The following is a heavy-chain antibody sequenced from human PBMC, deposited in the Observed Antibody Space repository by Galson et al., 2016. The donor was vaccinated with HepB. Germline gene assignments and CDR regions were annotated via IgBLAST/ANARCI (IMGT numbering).Heavy chain of an antibody. Sequence: KGLEWVSAISGTTGTTYYADSVKGRFTISRDNSKNTLSLQMNSLRAEDTAVYYCARGEGIAGAFDIWGQGTVVTVSS. V-gene: IGHV3-23*01. CDR3: ARGEGIAGAFDI. J-gene: IGHJ3*02. CDR2: ISGTTGTT. D-gene: IGHD6-13*01.